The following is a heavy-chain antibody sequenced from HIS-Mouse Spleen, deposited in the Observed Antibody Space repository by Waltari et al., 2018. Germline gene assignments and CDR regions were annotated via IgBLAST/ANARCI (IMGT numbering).Heavy chain of an antibody. CDR2: INPNSGGT. CDR1: GYTFTGYY. J-gene: IGHJ5*02. V-gene: IGHV1-2*02. CDR3: ARGSGRWELLLPNWFDP. Sequence: QVQLVQSGAEVKKPGASVKVSCKASGYTFTGYYMHWVRQAPGQGLEWMGWINPNSGGTNYAKKVQGRVTMTRDTSISTAYMELSRLRSDDTAVYYCARGSGRWELLLPNWFDPWGQGTLVTVSS. D-gene: IGHD1-26*01.